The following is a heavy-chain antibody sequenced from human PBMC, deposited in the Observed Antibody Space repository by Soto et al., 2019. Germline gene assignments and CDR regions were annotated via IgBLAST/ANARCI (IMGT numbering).Heavy chain of an antibody. CDR3: TRVSLVGTSGGRYFDY. J-gene: IGHJ4*02. CDR1: GFTFSAHY. D-gene: IGHD1-26*01. CDR2: IKNKANSYTT. Sequence: EVPLVESGGGLVQPGGSLRLSCAASGFTFSAHYMDWVRQAPGKGLEWVGRIKNKANSYTTEYAASVEGRLTISREDSHKSLYLQMNSLKTEDTAVYYCTRVSLVGTSGGRYFDYWGPGSQIAVSS. V-gene: IGHV3-72*01.